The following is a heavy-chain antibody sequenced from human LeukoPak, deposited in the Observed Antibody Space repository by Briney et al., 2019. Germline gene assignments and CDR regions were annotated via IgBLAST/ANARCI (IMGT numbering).Heavy chain of an antibody. CDR1: GFTFSSYE. V-gene: IGHV3-48*03. Sequence: PGGSLRLSCAAPGFTFSSYEMNWVRQASGKGLEWVSYISSSGSTIYYADSVKGRFTISRDNAKNSLYLQMNSLRAEDTAVYYCAGGTPEEDYWGQGTLVTVSS. CDR2: ISSSGSTI. J-gene: IGHJ4*02. D-gene: IGHD3-16*01. CDR3: AGGTPEEDY.